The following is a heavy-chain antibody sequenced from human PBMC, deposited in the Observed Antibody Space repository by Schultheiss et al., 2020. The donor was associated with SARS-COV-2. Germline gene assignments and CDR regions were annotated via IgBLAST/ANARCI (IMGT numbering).Heavy chain of an antibody. CDR3: ARGQAYHPLVTPGYYYGMDV. V-gene: IGHV3-20*04. D-gene: IGHD4-23*01. CDR2: ISGSGGST. Sequence: GGSLRLSCAASGFTFDDYGMSWVRQAPGKGLEWVSAISGSGGSTYYADSVKGRFTISRDNAKNTLYLQMNSLRAEDMAVYYCARGQAYHPLVTPGYYYGMDVWGQGTTVTVSS. CDR1: GFTFDDYG. J-gene: IGHJ6*02.